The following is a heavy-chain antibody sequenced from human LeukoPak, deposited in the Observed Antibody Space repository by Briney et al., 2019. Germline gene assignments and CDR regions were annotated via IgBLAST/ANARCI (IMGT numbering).Heavy chain of an antibody. CDR1: GFTFSSFD. CDR3: ARPYGSGRGWNYYYGMDV. Sequence: GRSLRLSCAASGFTFSSFDMHWGRQAPGKGLEWVAVIWYDGSNKYYADSVKGRFTISRDNSKNTLYLQMNSLRAEDTAVYYCARPYGSGRGWNYYYGMDVWGQGTTVTVSS. D-gene: IGHD3-10*01. V-gene: IGHV3-33*08. CDR2: IWYDGSNK. J-gene: IGHJ6*02.